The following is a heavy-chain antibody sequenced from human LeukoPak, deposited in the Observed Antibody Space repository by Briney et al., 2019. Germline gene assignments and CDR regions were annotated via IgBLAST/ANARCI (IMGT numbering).Heavy chain of an antibody. V-gene: IGHV1-18*01. CDR3: ARDLTSRQGLYYYYYMDV. J-gene: IGHJ6*03. CDR1: GYTFTSYG. Sequence: ASVKVSCKASGYTFTSYGISWVRQVPGQGLEWMGWISAYNGNTNYAQKLQGRVTMTTDTSTSTAYMELRSLRSDDTAVYYCARDLTSRQGLYYYYYMDVWGKGTTVTVSS. CDR2: ISAYNGNT.